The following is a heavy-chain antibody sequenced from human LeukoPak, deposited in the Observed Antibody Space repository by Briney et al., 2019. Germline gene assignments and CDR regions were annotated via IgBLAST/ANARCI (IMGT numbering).Heavy chain of an antibody. J-gene: IGHJ5*02. V-gene: IGHV4-39*01. Sequence: SETLSLTCTVSGGSISSSSYYWGWIRQPPGKGLEWIGSIYYSGSTYYNPSLESRVTISVDTSKNQFSLKLSSVTAADTAVYYCARYSSSWYNNWFDPWGQGTLVTVSS. D-gene: IGHD6-13*01. CDR1: GGSISSSSYY. CDR2: IYYSGST. CDR3: ARYSSSWYNNWFDP.